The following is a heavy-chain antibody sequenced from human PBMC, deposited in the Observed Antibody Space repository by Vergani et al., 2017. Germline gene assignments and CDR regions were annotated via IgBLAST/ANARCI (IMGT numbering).Heavy chain of an antibody. CDR1: GYSFTSYW. V-gene: IGHV5-51*03. D-gene: IGHD3-3*01. CDR3: ARIYDFWSGYEYYFDY. J-gene: IGHJ4*02. CDR2: IYPGDSDT. Sequence: EVQLVQSGAEVKKPGESLKISCKGSGYSFTSYWIGWVRQMAGKGLEWMGIIYPGDSDTRYSPSFQGQVTISADKSISTAYLQWSSLKASDTAMYYCARIYDFWSGYEYYFDYWGQGTLVTVSS.